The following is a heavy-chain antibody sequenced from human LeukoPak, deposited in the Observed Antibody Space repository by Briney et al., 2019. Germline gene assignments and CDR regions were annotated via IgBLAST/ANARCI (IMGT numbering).Heavy chain of an antibody. V-gene: IGHV1-18*01. CDR1: GYTFTSYG. Sequence: GASVKVSCKASGYTFTSYGISWVRQAPGQGLEWMGWISAYNGNTNYAQKLQGRVTMTTDTSTSTAYMELRSLRSDDTAVYYCARVRLRVVVAATFFDYWGQGTLVTVSS. J-gene: IGHJ4*02. CDR2: ISAYNGNT. CDR3: ARVRLRVVVAATFFDY. D-gene: IGHD2-15*01.